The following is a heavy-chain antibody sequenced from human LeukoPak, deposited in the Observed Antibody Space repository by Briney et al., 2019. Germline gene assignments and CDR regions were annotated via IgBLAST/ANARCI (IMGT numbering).Heavy chain of an antibody. CDR2: INPNSGGT. CDR1: GYTFTGYY. V-gene: IGHV1-2*02. Sequence: ASVKLSCKASGYTFTGYYMHWVRQAPGQGLEWMGWINPNSGGTNYAQKFQGRVTMTRDTSISTAYMELSRLRSDDTAVYYCARVAAAGPSSFDYWGQGTLLTVSS. D-gene: IGHD6-13*01. J-gene: IGHJ4*02. CDR3: ARVAAAGPSSFDY.